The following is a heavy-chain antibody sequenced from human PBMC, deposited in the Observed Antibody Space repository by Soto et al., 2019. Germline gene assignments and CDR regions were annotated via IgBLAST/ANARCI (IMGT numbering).Heavy chain of an antibody. J-gene: IGHJ6*02. Sequence: SETLSLTCTVSGGSISSSSYYWGWIRQPPGKGLEWIGSFYYSGSTYYNPSLKSRVTISVDTSKNQFSLKLSSVTAADTAVYYCTETYCGGDCYSDPWGPYYYYGMDVWGQGTTVTVSS. CDR2: FYYSGST. V-gene: IGHV4-39*01. D-gene: IGHD2-21*02. CDR3: TETYCGGDCYSDPWGPYYYYGMDV. CDR1: GGSISSSSYY.